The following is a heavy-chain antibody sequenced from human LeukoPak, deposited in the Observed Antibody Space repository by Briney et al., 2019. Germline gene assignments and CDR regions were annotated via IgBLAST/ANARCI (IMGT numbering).Heavy chain of an antibody. CDR2: ISGSGGST. Sequence: GGSLRLSCAASGFTFSSYAMSWVRQAPGKGLEWVSAISGSGGSTYYADSVKGRFTISRDNSKNTLYLQMNSLRAEDTAVYYCARLNYYRNAPDTDIWGQGTMVTVSS. J-gene: IGHJ3*02. CDR1: GFTFSSYA. D-gene: IGHD1-26*01. CDR3: ARLNYYRNAPDTDI. V-gene: IGHV3-23*01.